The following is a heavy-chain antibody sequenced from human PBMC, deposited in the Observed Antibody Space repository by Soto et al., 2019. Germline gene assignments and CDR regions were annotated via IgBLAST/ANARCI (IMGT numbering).Heavy chain of an antibody. V-gene: IGHV3-21*01. J-gene: IGHJ4*02. CDR1: GFTFSSYS. Sequence: PGGSLRLSCAASGFTFSSYSMNWVRQAPGKGLEWVSSISSSSSYIYYADSVKGRFTISRDNAKNSLYLQMNSLRAEDTAVYYCARDLDNWNYLDYWGQGTLVTV. CDR3: ARDLDNWNYLDY. D-gene: IGHD1-7*01. CDR2: ISSSSSYI.